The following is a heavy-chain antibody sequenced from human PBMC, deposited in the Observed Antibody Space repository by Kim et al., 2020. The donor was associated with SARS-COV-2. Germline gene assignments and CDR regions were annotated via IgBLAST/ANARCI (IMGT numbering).Heavy chain of an antibody. Sequence: YYADSVKGRVTISRDNSKNTLYLQMSSLRAADTAVYYCARSPEGEGGMDVWGQGTTVTVSS. V-gene: IGHV3-30*15. CDR3: ARSPEGEGGMDV. D-gene: IGHD3-10*01. J-gene: IGHJ6*02.